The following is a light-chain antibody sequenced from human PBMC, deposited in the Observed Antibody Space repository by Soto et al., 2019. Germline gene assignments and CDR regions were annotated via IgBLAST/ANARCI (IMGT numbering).Light chain of an antibody. CDR3: HQYGSSPAT. CDR1: QSVSSSY. CDR2: GAS. V-gene: IGKV3-20*01. Sequence: EIVLTPSPGTLSLSPAERATLSCRASQSVSSSYLAWYQQKPGQAPRLLIYGASSRATGIPDRFSGSGPGTDFTLTISRLEPEDFAVYYCHQYGSSPATFGQGTKVDIK. J-gene: IGKJ1*01.